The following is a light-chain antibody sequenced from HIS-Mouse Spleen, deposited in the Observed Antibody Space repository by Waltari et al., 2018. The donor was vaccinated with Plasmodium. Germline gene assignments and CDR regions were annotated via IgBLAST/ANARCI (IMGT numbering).Light chain of an antibody. V-gene: IGLV4-69*01. Sequence: QLVLTQSPSASASLGASVKLTCTLSSGHSSYAIAWHQQHPEKGPRYLMKLNSDGSHSKGDGIPARFSGSSSGAERYLTISSLQSEDEADYYCQTWGTGIRVFGGGTKLTVL. CDR1: SGHSSYA. CDR2: LNSDGSH. J-gene: IGLJ2*01. CDR3: QTWGTGIRV.